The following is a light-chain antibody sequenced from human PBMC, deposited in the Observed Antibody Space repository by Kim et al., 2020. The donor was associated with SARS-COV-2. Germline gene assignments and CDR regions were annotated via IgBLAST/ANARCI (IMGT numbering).Light chain of an antibody. CDR2: AGS. CDR1: QSVYSNY. CDR3: QQYGSSWT. V-gene: IGKV3-20*01. Sequence: EIVLTQSPGTLSLSPGDRATLSCRASQSVYSNYLAWYQQKPGQAPRLLIYAGSSRATGLPDRFSGSGSGTDFTLTIRRLQPEDFAVYYCQQYGSSWTFGQGTKVDIK. J-gene: IGKJ1*01.